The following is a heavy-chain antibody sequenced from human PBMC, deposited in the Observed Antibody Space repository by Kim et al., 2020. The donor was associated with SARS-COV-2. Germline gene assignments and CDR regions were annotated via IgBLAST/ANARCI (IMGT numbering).Heavy chain of an antibody. Sequence: GRGTFTISRDNANTPLYLQMNSLRAEDTAVYYCASNRKYYGSGSYILDYWGQGTLVTVSS. D-gene: IGHD3-10*01. V-gene: IGHV3-30*01. CDR3: ASNRKYYGSGSYILDY. J-gene: IGHJ4*02.